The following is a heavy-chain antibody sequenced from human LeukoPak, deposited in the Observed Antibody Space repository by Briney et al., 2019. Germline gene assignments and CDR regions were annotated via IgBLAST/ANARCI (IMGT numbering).Heavy chain of an antibody. V-gene: IGHV4-38-2*02. CDR1: GYSISSGYY. CDR3: ARVVQSTDSSGFYLPEYFQH. CDR2: IYHSGST. Sequence: SETLSLTCTVSGYSISSGYYWGWIRQPPGKGLEWIGSIYHSGSTYYNPSLKSRVTISVDTSKNQFSLKLRSVTAADTAVYYCARVVQSTDSSGFYLPEYFQHWGQDTLVTVSS. J-gene: IGHJ1*01. D-gene: IGHD3-22*01.